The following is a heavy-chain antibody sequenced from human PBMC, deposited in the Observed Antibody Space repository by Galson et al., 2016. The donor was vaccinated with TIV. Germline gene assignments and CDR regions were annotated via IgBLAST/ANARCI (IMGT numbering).Heavy chain of an antibody. V-gene: IGHV3-74*03. CDR2: VSADGYTS. Sequence: SLRLSCAASGFTFSDYWMHWVRQVPGKGLVWVSRVSADGYTSTYVDSVEGRFTISRDNAKKSLYLQMNSLRREDTALYYCVKTNIYLRTVVADGAFDVWGQGTRVTVSS. J-gene: IGHJ3*01. CDR1: GFTFSDYW. CDR3: VKTNIYLRTVVADGAFDV. D-gene: IGHD2-15*01.